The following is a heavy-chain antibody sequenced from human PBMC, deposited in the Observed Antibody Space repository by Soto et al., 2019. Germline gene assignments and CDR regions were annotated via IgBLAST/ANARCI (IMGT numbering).Heavy chain of an antibody. V-gene: IGHV1-69*13. D-gene: IGHD2-2*01. CDR2: IIPISGTA. CDR1: GGTFSSYA. Sequence: SVKDSCKASGGTFSSYAISWVRQAPGQGLEWMGGIIPISGTANYAQKFQGRVTITADESTSTAYMELSSLRSEDTAVYYCARSQGSSTSLEIYYYYYYGMDVWGQGTTVTVSS. CDR3: ARSQGSSTSLEIYYYYYYGMDV. J-gene: IGHJ6*02.